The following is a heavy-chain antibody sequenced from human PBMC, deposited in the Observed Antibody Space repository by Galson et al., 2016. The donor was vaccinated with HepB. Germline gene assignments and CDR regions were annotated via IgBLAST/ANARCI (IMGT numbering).Heavy chain of an antibody. CDR3: ARSPDRYGYDYYGMDV. CDR2: ISSIGSTI. CDR1: GFTFGSYS. Sequence: SLRLSCAASGFTFGSYSINWVRQAPGEGLEWVSFISSIGSTIYYTDSVKGRVTVSRDNAKNSSYLQMSNLRAEDTAVYYCARSPDRYGYDYYGMDVWGQGTTVTVSS. D-gene: IGHD5-18*01. V-gene: IGHV3-48*01. J-gene: IGHJ6*02.